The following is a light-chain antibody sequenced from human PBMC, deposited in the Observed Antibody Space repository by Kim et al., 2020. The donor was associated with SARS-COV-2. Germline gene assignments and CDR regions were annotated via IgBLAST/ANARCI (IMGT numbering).Light chain of an antibody. V-gene: IGLV2-8*01. J-gene: IGLJ3*02. CDR3: ISYAGSAMV. CDR1: SSDVGGYNY. CDR2: EVS. Sequence: QSALSQPPSASGSPGQSVTISCTGTSSDVGGYNYVSWYQLHPGKAPKVVIYEVSQRPSGVPDRFSGSKSGNTASLTVSGLQAEDEADYYCISYAGSAMVFGGGTQLTVL.